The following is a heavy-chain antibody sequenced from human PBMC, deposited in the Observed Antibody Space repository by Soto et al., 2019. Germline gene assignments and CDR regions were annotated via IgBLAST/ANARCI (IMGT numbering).Heavy chain of an antibody. J-gene: IGHJ5*02. CDR2: FSSSGSIM. D-gene: IGHD3-9*01. CDR1: GFTLTSDD. V-gene: IGHV3-48*03. Sequence: EVQLGESGGGLVQPGGSLRLSCAGSGFTLTSDDVNWVRQAPGKGLEWVSTFSSSGSIMYYADSVKGRFTISRDNAKNSLHLQMNSLRAEDTAVYYCARGRYLGAWGQGTLVTVSS. CDR3: ARGRYLGA.